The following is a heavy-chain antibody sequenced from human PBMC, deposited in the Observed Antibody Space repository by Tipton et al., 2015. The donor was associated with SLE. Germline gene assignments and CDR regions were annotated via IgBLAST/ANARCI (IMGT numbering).Heavy chain of an antibody. Sequence: GSLRLSCAASGFTFSSYGMSWVRQAPGKGLEWVSAISGSGGSTYYADSVKGRFTISRDNSKNTLYLQMNSLRAEDTAVYYCASLNGVGATIGGYFFDYWGQGTLVTVSS. CDR1: GFTFSSYG. CDR2: ISGSGGST. J-gene: IGHJ4*02. V-gene: IGHV3-23*01. CDR3: ASLNGVGATIGGYFFDY. D-gene: IGHD1-26*01.